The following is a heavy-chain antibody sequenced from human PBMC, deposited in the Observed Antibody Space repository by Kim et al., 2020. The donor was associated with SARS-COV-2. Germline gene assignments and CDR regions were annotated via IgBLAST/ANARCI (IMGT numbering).Heavy chain of an antibody. D-gene: IGHD2-15*01. Sequence: STYYAASVKGRFTISRDNSKNTLYLQMNSLRAEDTAVYYCAKDPGSGGDYWGQGTLVTVSS. CDR3: AKDPGSGGDY. CDR2: ST. J-gene: IGHJ4*02. V-gene: IGHV3-23*01.